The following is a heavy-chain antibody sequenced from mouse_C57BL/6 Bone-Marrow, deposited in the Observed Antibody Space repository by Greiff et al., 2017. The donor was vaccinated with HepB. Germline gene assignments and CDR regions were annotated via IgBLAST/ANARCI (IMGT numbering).Heavy chain of an antibody. Sequence: EVQLVESGGGLVQPGGSLKLSCAASGFTFSDYYMYWVRQTPEKRLEWVAYISNGGGSTYYPDTVKGRFTISRDNAKNTMYLKMSRLKSEDTAMYYCARHPYYDYPSYAMDYWGQGTSVTVSS. J-gene: IGHJ4*01. V-gene: IGHV5-12*01. CDR2: ISNGGGST. CDR3: ARHPYYDYPSYAMDY. CDR1: GFTFSDYY. D-gene: IGHD2-4*01.